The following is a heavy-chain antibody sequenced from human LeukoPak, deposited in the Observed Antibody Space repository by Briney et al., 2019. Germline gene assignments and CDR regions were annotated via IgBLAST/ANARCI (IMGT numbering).Heavy chain of an antibody. D-gene: IGHD2-21*02. V-gene: IGHV1-46*01. J-gene: IGHJ5*02. Sequence: GASVKVSCKASGYTFTSYYMHWVRQAPGQGLEWVGIINPSGGSTSYAQKFQGRVTMTRDTSTSTVYMELSSLRSKDTAVYYCLIVVVTPPGRFDPWGQGTLVTVSS. CDR1: GYTFTSYY. CDR3: LIVVVTPPGRFDP. CDR2: INPSGGST.